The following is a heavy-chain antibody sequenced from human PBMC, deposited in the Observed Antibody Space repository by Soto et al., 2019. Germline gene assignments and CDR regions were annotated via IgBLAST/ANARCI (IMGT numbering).Heavy chain of an antibody. CDR1: GFTSGDSA. J-gene: IGHJ6*02. CDR2: IRTKAYSGTT. V-gene: IGHV3-49*04. D-gene: IGHD3-10*01. CDR3: SRAKRMVRGSIISDAIHL. Sequence: GSRRRSCTSSGFTSGDSAMNGVRQAPGKGLEGVGFIRTKAYSGTTEYAASVKGRFTISRDASKSIAYLQMNSLKTEDTAVYYCSRAKRMVRGSIISDAIHLGGQGTTVTVSS.